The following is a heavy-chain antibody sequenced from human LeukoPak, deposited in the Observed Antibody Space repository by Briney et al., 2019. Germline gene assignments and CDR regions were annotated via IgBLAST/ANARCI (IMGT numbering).Heavy chain of an antibody. D-gene: IGHD3-3*01. V-gene: IGHV3-7*01. J-gene: IGHJ4*02. CDR3: ARVRSGYYYDY. CDR1: GFTFSSYW. CDR2: IKEDGSEK. Sequence: PGGSLRLSCAASGFTFSSYWMGWVRQAPGKGVEWVANIKEDGSEKYYVDSVKGRFTISRDNAKNSLYLQMNSLRAEDTAMYYCARVRSGYYYDYWGQGTLVTVSS.